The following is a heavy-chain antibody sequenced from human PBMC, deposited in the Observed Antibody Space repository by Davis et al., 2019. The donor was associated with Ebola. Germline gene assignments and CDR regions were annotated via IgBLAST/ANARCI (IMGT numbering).Heavy chain of an antibody. Sequence: GESLKISCIGSGFAFGNYGVTWFRQAPGKGLAWVAFIRSKSYGGTTEYAASVEGRFTISRDDSKRIAYLQMNSLKSEDTAVYFCSRGGDNSGYYTDYYYGMDVWGKGTTVTVSA. J-gene: IGHJ6*04. CDR2: IRSKSYGGTT. CDR3: SRGGDNSGYYTDYYYGMDV. D-gene: IGHD3-22*01. V-gene: IGHV3-49*03. CDR1: GFAFGNYG.